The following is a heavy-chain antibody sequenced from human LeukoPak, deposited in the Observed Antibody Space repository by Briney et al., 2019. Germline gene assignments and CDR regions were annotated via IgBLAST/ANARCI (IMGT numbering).Heavy chain of an antibody. Sequence: PGRSLRLSCAASGFTFSSYVMHWVRQAPGKGLEWVAVISYDGSNTYYGDSVKGRFTISRDNSKNTLYLQMNSLRAEDTAVYYCAKVRWDNSHWYYPDSWGQGTLVTVSS. CDR3: AKVRWDNSHWYYPDS. D-gene: IGHD6-19*01. CDR1: GFTFSSYV. CDR2: ISYDGSNT. J-gene: IGHJ4*02. V-gene: IGHV3-30*18.